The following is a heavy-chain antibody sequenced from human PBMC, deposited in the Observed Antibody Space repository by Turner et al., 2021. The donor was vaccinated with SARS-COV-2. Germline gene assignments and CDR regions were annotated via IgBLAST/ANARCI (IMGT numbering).Heavy chain of an antibody. J-gene: IGHJ4*02. CDR3: ATTGGFCSSTSCYLDY. D-gene: IGHD2-2*01. V-gene: IGHV4-31*03. Sequence: QVQLQESGPGRGEPSQSRSLSCSGSAGSISSGDYDWSGVRPHPGKGLAWIGYIYYSGGTYYNPSLKSRVTVPVDTSTNQFSLKLSSVPAADTAVYYCATTGGFCSSTSCYLDYWGQGTLVTVSS. CDR1: AGSISSGDYD. CDR2: IYYSGGT.